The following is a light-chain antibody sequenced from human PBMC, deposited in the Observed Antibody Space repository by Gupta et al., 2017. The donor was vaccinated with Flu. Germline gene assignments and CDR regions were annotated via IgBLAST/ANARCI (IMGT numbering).Light chain of an antibody. CDR3: QQYGTSRT. CDR1: QSVSSSY. J-gene: IGKJ2*01. V-gene: IGKV3-20*01. CDR2: GAS. Sequence: GTLSLSPGERAALSCRASQSVSSSYLAWYQQKPGQAPRLLIYGASSRATGTPDRFSGSGSGTDFTLTISRLEPEDFAVYYCQQYGTSRTFGQGTKLEIK.